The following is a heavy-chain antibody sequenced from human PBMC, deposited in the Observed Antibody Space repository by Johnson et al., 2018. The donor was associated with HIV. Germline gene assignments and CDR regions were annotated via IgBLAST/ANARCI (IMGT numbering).Heavy chain of an antibody. Sequence: VQLVESGGDLVQSGRSLRLSCVASGFTFDNYAFHWVRQAPGKGLEWVSGISWNSGTIAYADSVKGRFTISRDNAKNSLFLQMNSLTTEDTALYFCVKGKGRAAPGKIEDAFDVWGQGAKVTVSS. CDR2: ISWNSGTI. J-gene: IGHJ3*01. CDR1: GFTFDNYA. D-gene: IGHD6-13*01. CDR3: VKGKGRAAPGKIEDAFDV. V-gene: IGHV3-9*01.